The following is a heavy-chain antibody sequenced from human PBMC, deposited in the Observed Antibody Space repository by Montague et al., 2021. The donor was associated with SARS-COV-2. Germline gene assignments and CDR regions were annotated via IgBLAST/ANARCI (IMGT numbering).Heavy chain of an antibody. J-gene: IGHJ4*02. CDR1: GDWVSGDK. V-gene: IGHV4-34*01. Sequence: SETLSLTCAGDGDWVSGDKQARIGRAQGKRLESSGQSRQSGSANYNPSLKSRVTISVDTAKNQFSLKLTSVNVADTAVYYCTRGAPGYWGQGTLVTVSS. CDR2: SRQSGSA. CDR3: TRGAPGY.